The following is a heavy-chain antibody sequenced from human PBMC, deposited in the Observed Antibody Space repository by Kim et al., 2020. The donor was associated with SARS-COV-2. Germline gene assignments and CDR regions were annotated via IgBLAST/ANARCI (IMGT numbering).Heavy chain of an antibody. V-gene: IGHV4-39*02. CDR1: GGPISSSSYY. CDR2: IYYSGST. D-gene: IGHD3-9*01. CDR3: AKEPARVLRYFDWAIYYFDY. Sequence: SETLSLTCTVSGGPISSSSYYWGWIRQPPGKGLEWIGSIYYSGSTYYNPSLKNRVTISVDTSKNQFSLKLSSVTAADTAVYYCAKEPARVLRYFDWAIYYFDYWGQGTLVTVSS. J-gene: IGHJ4*02.